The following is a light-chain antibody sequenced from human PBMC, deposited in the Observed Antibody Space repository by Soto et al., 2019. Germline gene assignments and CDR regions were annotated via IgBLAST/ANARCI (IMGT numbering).Light chain of an antibody. V-gene: IGKV1-5*03. CDR2: KAS. Sequence: DIHLTHSPSSLSASVGDRVTIPCRASQSVLTSLAWYQHKPGKAPKLLVYKASNLESGVPSRFSGSGSGTEFTLTISSLQPDDFATYYCQQYNSYSRTFGQGTKVDI. J-gene: IGKJ1*01. CDR1: QSVLTS. CDR3: QQYNSYSRT.